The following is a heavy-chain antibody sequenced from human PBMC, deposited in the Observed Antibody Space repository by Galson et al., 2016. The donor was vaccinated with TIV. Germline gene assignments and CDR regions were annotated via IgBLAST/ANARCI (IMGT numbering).Heavy chain of an antibody. CDR3: ARGGVNSYDFRDWLDP. CDR2: ITGIFGVA. CDR1: GVTFNSHA. J-gene: IGHJ5*02. D-gene: IGHD3/OR15-3a*01. Sequence: SVKVSCKASGVTFNSHAINWVRQAPGQGLEWMGGITGIFGVAKYAQKFQGRVTITADESTNTAYMELDSLISEDTAVYYCARGGVNSYDFRDWLDPWGQGTLVTVSS. V-gene: IGHV1-69*13.